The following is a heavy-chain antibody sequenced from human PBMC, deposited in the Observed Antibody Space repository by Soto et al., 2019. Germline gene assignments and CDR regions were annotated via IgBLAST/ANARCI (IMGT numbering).Heavy chain of an antibody. CDR1: GFTFSSYS. CDR2: ISSSSSTI. Sequence: GGSLRLSCAASGFTFSSYSMNWVRQAPGKGLEWVSYISSSSSTIYYADSVKGRFTISRDNAKNSLYLQMNSLRAEDTAVYYWARDGVLVVAATRLKHDAFDIWGQGTMVTVSS. CDR3: ARDGVLVVAATRLKHDAFDI. J-gene: IGHJ3*02. D-gene: IGHD2-15*01. V-gene: IGHV3-48*01.